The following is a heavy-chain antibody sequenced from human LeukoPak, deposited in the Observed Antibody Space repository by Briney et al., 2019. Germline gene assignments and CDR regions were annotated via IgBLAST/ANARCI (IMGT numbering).Heavy chain of an antibody. J-gene: IGHJ6*03. Sequence: SETLSLTCAVYGGSFSNYYWSWIRQPPGRGLEWIGEINDSGRTNYNPSLMRRVTVSVDTSKNQFSLRLTSVTATDTAVYYWARRWNYGRNYYIDVWGNGATVSVSS. CDR1: GGSFSNYY. CDR3: ARRWNYGRNYYIDV. CDR2: INDSGRT. V-gene: IGHV4-34*01. D-gene: IGHD1-7*01.